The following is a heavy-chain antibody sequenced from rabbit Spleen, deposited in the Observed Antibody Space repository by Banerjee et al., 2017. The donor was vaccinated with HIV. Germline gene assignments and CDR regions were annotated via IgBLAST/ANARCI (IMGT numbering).Heavy chain of an antibody. J-gene: IGHJ4*01. V-gene: IGHV1S45*01. Sequence: EQLEESGGGLVKPEGSLTLTCKASGVSLNDKDVMCWVRQAPGKGLEWIACINIVTGKPVYATWAKGRFTISRTSSTTATLRMTSLTAADRAAYFCARDLVGVIGWNFYLWGPGTLVTVS. CDR1: GVSLNDKDV. D-gene: IGHD1-1*01. CDR2: INIVTGKP. CDR3: ARDLVGVIGWNFYL.